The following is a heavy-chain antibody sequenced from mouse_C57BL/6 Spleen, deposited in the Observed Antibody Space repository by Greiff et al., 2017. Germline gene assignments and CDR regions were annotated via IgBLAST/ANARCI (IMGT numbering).Heavy chain of an antibody. CDR2: IWSGGST. J-gene: IGHJ4*01. Sequence: VQLQESGPGLVQPSQSLSITCTVSGFSLTSYGVHWVRQSPGKGLEWLGVIWSGGSTDYNAAFISRLSISKDNSKSQVFFKMNSLQADDTAIYYCARKDGYSDYYAMDYWGQGTSVTVSS. CDR1: GFSLTSYG. CDR3: ARKDGYSDYYAMDY. V-gene: IGHV2-2*01. D-gene: IGHD2-3*01.